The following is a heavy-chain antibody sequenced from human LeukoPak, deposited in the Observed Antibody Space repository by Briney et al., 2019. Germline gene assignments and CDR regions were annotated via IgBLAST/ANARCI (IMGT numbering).Heavy chain of an antibody. CDR3: ARGVDYYDSSGTIDY. D-gene: IGHD3-22*01. CDR2: VWYDGSKT. J-gene: IGHJ4*02. V-gene: IGHV3-33*01. Sequence: GGSLRLSCAASGFTFSSYAMHWFRQAPGKGLEWVAVVWYDGSKTYSADSVKGRITISRDDSKNTLYLQMNSLRAEDTAVYYCARGVDYYDSSGTIDYWGQGTLVTVSS. CDR1: GFTFSSYA.